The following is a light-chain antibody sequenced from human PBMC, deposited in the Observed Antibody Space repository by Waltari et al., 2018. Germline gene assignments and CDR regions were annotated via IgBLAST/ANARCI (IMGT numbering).Light chain of an antibody. CDR1: SSDFGVYNF. J-gene: IGLJ2*01. CDR3: SSYTSSSTVV. V-gene: IGLV2-14*03. CDR2: DVT. Sequence: QSALTQPASVTGSPGQSVTISCTGTSSDFGVYNFVSWYQQHPGKAPKLMIYDVTNRPSGVSDRFSASKSGNTASLTISGLQAEDEGDYYCSSYTSSSTVVFGGGTKLTVL.